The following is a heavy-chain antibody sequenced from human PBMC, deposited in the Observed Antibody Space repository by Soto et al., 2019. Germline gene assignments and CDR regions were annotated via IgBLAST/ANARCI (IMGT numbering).Heavy chain of an antibody. CDR1: GYTFTSYD. D-gene: IGHD3-9*01. CDR3: ARVSEARYFDWFFSKPLAAFDI. CDR2: MNPNSGNT. V-gene: IGHV1-8*01. Sequence: QVQLVQSGAEVKKPGASVKVSCKASGYTFTSYDINWVRQATGQGLEWMGWMNPNSGNTGYAQKFQGRVTMTRNTSISRAYMELSSLRSEEPAVYYCARVSEARYFDWFFSKPLAAFDIWGQGTMVTVSS. J-gene: IGHJ3*02.